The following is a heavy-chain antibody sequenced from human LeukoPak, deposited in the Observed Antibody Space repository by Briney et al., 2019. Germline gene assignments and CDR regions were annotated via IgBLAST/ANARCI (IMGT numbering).Heavy chain of an antibody. V-gene: IGHV3-23*01. CDR2: ITSSGAAT. Sequence: GGFLRLSCAASGFTFSSYAMSWVRQAPGEGLEWVSSITSSGAATYYADSVKGRFTISRDNSKNTLYLQMNSLRAEDTAVYYCAKDLLWFGGIKAPSSYYMDVWGKGTTVTVSS. CDR1: GFTFSSYA. CDR3: AKDLLWFGGIKAPSSYYMDV. J-gene: IGHJ6*03. D-gene: IGHD3-10*01.